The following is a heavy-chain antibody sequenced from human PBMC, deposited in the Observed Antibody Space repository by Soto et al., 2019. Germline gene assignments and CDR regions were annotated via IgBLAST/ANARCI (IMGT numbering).Heavy chain of an antibody. V-gene: IGHV4-59*08. CDR2: IYYSGST. CDR1: GGAISSYY. J-gene: IGHJ4*01. Sequence: SETLSLTCTVSGGAISSYYWSWIRQPPGKGLEWIGYIYYSGSTNYNPSLKSRVTISVDTSKNQFSLKLSSVTAADTAVYYCARHSLGCSGGSCPLDYWGHGTLVTVSS. CDR3: ARHSLGCSGGSCPLDY. D-gene: IGHD2-15*01.